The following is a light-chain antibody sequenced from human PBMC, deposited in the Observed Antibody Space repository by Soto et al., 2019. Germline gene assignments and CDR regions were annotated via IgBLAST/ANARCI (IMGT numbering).Light chain of an antibody. CDR1: QSISSW. CDR3: QQYNNWPRT. CDR2: AAS. Sequence: DIQITQSPSTLSASVGDRVTITCRASQSISSWLAWYQQKPGKAPKLLIYAASSLQSGVPSRFSGSGSGTEFTLTISSLQSEDFAVYYCQQYNNWPRTFGQGTKVDIK. J-gene: IGKJ1*01. V-gene: IGKV1-5*01.